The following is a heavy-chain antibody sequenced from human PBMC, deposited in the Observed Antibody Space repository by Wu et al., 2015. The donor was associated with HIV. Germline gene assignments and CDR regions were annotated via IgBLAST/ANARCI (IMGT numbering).Heavy chain of an antibody. V-gene: IGHV4-59*11. Sequence: QVQLRESGPGLVKPSETLSLTCNVSGGSISSHYWSWIRQPPGRGLEWIGYIYYSGSTNYNPSLKSRVTISVDTSKNQFSLELNSVTAADTAVYYCARGDVWSGYYSHFDYWGQGSLVTVSS. J-gene: IGHJ4*02. CDR1: GGSISSHY. D-gene: IGHD3-3*01. CDR2: IYYSGST. CDR3: ARGDVWSGYYSHFDY.